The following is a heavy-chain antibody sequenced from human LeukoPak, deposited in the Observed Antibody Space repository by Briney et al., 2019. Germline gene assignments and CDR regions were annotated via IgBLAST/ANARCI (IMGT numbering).Heavy chain of an antibody. CDR2: ISAYNGNT. D-gene: IGHD3-9*01. CDR1: GYTFTSYG. CDR3: ARDLYDYDILTGYYEFDY. J-gene: IGHJ4*02. Sequence: ASVKVSCKASGYTFTSYGISWVRQAPGQGLEWMGWISAYNGNTTYAQKLQGRVTMTTDTSTSTAYMELRSLRSDDTAVYYCARDLYDYDILTGYYEFDYWGQGTLVTVSS. V-gene: IGHV1-18*04.